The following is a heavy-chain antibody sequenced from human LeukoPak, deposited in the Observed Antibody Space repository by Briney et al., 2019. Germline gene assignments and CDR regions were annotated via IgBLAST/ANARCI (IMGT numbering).Heavy chain of an antibody. J-gene: IGHJ3*02. D-gene: IGHD6-19*01. Sequence: SETLSLTCTVLGDSVTGYYLNWVRQPPGKGLEWIGRIYTSGSTNYNPSLTSRVTMSVDTSKNQFSLKLSSVTAADTAVYYCARDSSGWPDAFDIWGQGTMIIVSS. CDR3: ARDSSGWPDAFDI. CDR1: GDSVTGYY. V-gene: IGHV4-4*07. CDR2: IYTSGST.